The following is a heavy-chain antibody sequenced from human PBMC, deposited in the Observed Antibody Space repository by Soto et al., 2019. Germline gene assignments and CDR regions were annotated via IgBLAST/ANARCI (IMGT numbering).Heavy chain of an antibody. V-gene: IGHV3-30*18. J-gene: IGHJ6*03. D-gene: IGHD3-10*01. CDR2: ISYDGSNK. CDR3: AKDLVGFGEPYYYYYMDV. CDR1: GFTFSSYG. Sequence: GGSLRLSCAASGFTFSSYGMHWVRQAPGKGLEWVAVISYDGSNKYYADSVKGRFTISRDNSKNTLYLQMNSLRAEDTAVYYCAKDLVGFGEPYYYYYMDVWGKGTTVTVSS.